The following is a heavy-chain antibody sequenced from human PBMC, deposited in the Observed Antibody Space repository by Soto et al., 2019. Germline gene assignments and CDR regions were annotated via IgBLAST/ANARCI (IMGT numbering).Heavy chain of an antibody. J-gene: IGHJ6*02. D-gene: IGHD6-13*01. CDR1: GFTFSDYY. Sequence: QVQLVESGGGLVKPGGSLRLSFAASGFTFSDYYMSWIRQAPGKGLEWVSYITRSSSYTNYADSVKGRFTISRDNAKISLYRQMNSLRAEDTAVYYCAACIATGGTTSYYYGMDVCGQGTTVTVSS. CDR2: ITRSSSYT. V-gene: IGHV3-11*06. CDR3: AACIATGGTTSYYYGMDV.